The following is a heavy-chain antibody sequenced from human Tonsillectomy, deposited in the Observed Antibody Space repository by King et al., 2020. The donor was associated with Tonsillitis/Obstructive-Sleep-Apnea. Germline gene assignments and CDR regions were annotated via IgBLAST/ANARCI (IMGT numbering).Heavy chain of an antibody. Sequence: VQLVESGGGVVQPGRSLRLSCAASGFTFSSYAMHWVRQAPGKGLEWVAVISYDGSNKYYADSVKGRFTIYRDNSKNTLYLQMNSLRAEDTAVYYCAMGHYYDSSGYYYVWAFDIWGQGTMVTVSS. J-gene: IGHJ3*02. CDR3: AMGHYYDSSGYYYVWAFDI. V-gene: IGHV3-30*04. CDR1: GFTFSSYA. D-gene: IGHD3-22*01. CDR2: ISYDGSNK.